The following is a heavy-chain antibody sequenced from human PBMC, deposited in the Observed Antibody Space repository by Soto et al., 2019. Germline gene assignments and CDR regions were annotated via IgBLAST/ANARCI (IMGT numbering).Heavy chain of an antibody. CDR1: GESFIGYY. D-gene: IGHD5-12*01. CDR2: INHGGST. CDR3: ARTDIVTTNWFDP. Sequence: QVHLQQWGAGLLKPSETLSLTCAVYGESFIGYYWTWIRQSPGKGLEWIGEINHGGSTNYNPSLTRRVTISIDTSKNQFSLKLTSVTAADTSVYYCARTDIVTTNWFDPWGQGTLVTVSS. J-gene: IGHJ5*02. V-gene: IGHV4-34*01.